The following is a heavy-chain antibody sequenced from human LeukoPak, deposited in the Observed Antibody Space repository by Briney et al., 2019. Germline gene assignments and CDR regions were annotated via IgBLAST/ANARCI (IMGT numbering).Heavy chain of an antibody. Sequence: SETLSLTCTVSGGSISSYYWSWIRQPAGKGLEWIGRIYTSGSTNYNPSLKSRVTMSVDTSKNQFSLKLSSVTAADTAVYYCARSTRGAGYYDFWSGYYTRSDYFDYWGQGTLVTVSS. V-gene: IGHV4-4*07. CDR3: ARSTRGAGYYDFWSGYYTRSDYFDY. D-gene: IGHD3-3*01. J-gene: IGHJ4*02. CDR2: IYTSGST. CDR1: GGSISSYY.